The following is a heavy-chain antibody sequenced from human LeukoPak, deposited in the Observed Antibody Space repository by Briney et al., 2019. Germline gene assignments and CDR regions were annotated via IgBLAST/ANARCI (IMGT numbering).Heavy chain of an antibody. CDR2: VYLSGST. V-gene: IGHV4-61*02. D-gene: IGHD6-13*01. J-gene: IGHJ3*02. CDR3: ARDAGYSSSWYSDAFDI. Sequence: SETLSLTCTVSGGSISSGGYYWSWIRQPAGKGLEWIGRVYLSGSTRYNPSLTSRVTISVDTSKDQFSLKLSSVTAADTAVYYCARDAGYSSSWYSDAFDIWGQGTMVTVSS. CDR1: GGSISSGGYY.